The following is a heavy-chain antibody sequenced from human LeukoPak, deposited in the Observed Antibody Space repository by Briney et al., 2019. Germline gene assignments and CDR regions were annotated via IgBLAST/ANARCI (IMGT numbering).Heavy chain of an antibody. V-gene: IGHV1-69*13. J-gene: IGHJ3*02. CDR3: ARAVNYGGNPHDAFDI. CDR1: GGTFSSNA. D-gene: IGHD4-23*01. CDR2: IIPIFGTA. Sequence: SVKISCKASGGTFSSNAISWVRQAPGQGLEWMGGIIPIFGTANYAQKFQGRVTITADESTSTAYMELSSLRSEDTAVYYCARAVNYGGNPHDAFDIWGRGTMVTVSS.